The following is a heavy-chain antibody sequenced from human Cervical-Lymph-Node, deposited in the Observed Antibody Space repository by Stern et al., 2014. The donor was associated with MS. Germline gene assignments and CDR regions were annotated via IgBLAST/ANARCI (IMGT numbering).Heavy chain of an antibody. CDR2: MNPKSGST. CDR3: ARTNIGDGDFDY. Sequence: VQLVQSGAEVKKPGASVKVSCKASGYPFISYDVNWVRQATGQGLEWMGRMNPKSGSTGYAQKFQGRVTLTTNTSISTVYMEMSSLTSEDTAVYYCARTNIGDGDFDYWGQGTLVTVSS. J-gene: IGHJ4*02. CDR1: GYPFISYD. D-gene: IGHD2-21*02. V-gene: IGHV1-8*01.